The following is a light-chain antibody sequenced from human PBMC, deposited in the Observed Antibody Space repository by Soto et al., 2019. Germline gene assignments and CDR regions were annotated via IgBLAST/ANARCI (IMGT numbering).Light chain of an antibody. CDR1: SSNIGSNT. CDR3: AAWDDSLNGHYV. J-gene: IGLJ1*01. V-gene: IGLV1-44*01. CDR2: SNY. Sequence: QSVLTQPPSASGTPGQRFTISCSGSSSNIGSNTVNWYQHLPGTAPKLLIYSNYQRPSGVPDRFSGSKSGTSASLVISGLQSEDEADYYCAAWDDSLNGHYVFVTGTKVTV.